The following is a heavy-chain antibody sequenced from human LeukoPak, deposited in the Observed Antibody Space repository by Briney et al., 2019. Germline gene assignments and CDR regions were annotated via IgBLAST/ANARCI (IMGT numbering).Heavy chain of an antibody. Sequence: GGSLRLSCAASGFRFSSHHMHWVRQSPSKGLEWVAVAPHDGNSPIYAASVNGRFTISRDNSRDTLFLHMDSLRAEDTAVYYCARGYFQGAFDLWGRGTLVTVSS. J-gene: IGHJ2*01. D-gene: IGHD3-22*01. CDR1: GFRFSSHH. CDR2: APHDGNSP. CDR3: ARGYFQGAFDL. V-gene: IGHV3-30*03.